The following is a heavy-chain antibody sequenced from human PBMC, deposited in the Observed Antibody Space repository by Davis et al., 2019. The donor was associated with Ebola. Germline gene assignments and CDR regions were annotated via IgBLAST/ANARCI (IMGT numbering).Heavy chain of an antibody. J-gene: IGHJ5*02. CDR3: AKDLLMS. CDR1: GFTFSSYA. Sequence: GGSLRLSCAASGFTFSSYAMSWVRQAPGKGPEWVSAINGNDVTTYYADSVQGRFTISRDNSKNTVYLQMNSLRAEDTAVYYCAKDLLMSWGQGTLVTVSS. V-gene: IGHV3-23*01. CDR2: INGNDVTT.